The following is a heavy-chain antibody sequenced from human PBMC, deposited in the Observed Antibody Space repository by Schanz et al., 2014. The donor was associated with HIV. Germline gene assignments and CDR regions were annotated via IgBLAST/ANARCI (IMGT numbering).Heavy chain of an antibody. V-gene: IGHV3-NL1*01. Sequence: QVQVVESGGGVVQPGRSLRLSCAASGFTFSSYAMNWVRQTPGKGLQWVSSIDGRGVSTYYGDSLKGRFTISRDNFKDMVYLQMNSLRVEDTALYYCTRGQSGTYGTFDVWGRGTVVTVSS. J-gene: IGHJ3*01. CDR2: IDGRGVST. CDR1: GFTFSSYA. CDR3: TRGQSGTYGTFDV. D-gene: IGHD1-26*01.